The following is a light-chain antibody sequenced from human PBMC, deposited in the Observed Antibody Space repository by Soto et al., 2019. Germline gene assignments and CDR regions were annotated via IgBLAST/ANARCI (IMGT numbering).Light chain of an antibody. CDR3: QQRSNWPPEIT. J-gene: IGKJ5*01. CDR2: DAS. CDR1: TSINSW. Sequence: THSPSTLSASVGDRVTITCRASTSINSWLAWYQQKPGQTPRLLIYDASTRATGISGSFSGSGSGTDFSLTISSLEPEDFAVYYCQQRSNWPPEITFGQGTRLEIK. V-gene: IGKV3-11*01.